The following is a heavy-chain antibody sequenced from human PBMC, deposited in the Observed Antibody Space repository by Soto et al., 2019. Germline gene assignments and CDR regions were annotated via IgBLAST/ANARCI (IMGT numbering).Heavy chain of an antibody. Sequence: SETLSLTCTVSGGSISSGGYYWSWIRQHPGKGLEWIGYIYYSGSTYYNPSLKSRVTISVDTSKNQFSLKLSSVTAADTAVYYCARGINYYDSSGYAWFAPCGQGTLVTVSS. V-gene: IGHV4-31*03. CDR1: GGSISSGGYY. CDR2: IYYSGST. J-gene: IGHJ5*02. CDR3: ARGINYYDSSGYAWFAP. D-gene: IGHD3-22*01.